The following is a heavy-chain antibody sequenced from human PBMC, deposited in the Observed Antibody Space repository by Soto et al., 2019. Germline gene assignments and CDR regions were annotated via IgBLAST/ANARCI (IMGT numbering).Heavy chain of an antibody. Sequence: QLQLQESGPGLVKPSETLSLTCTVSGGSISSSSYYWGWIRQPPGKGLEWIGSIYYSGSTYYNPSLKSRVTIAVDTSKNQFPLKLSSVTAADTAVYYCARQIGVVAATLGFRGWGQGTLVTVSS. CDR3: ARQIGVVAATLGFRG. D-gene: IGHD2-15*01. CDR2: IYYSGST. J-gene: IGHJ4*02. V-gene: IGHV4-39*01. CDR1: GGSISSSSYY.